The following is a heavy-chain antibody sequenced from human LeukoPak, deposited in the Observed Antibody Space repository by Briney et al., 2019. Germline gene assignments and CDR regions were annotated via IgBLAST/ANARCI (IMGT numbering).Heavy chain of an antibody. CDR1: GYSFTSYW. D-gene: IGHD1-26*01. J-gene: IGHJ4*02. CDR2: IYPGDSDT. CDR3: ARGGRFVGATSLFDY. V-gene: IGHV5-51*01. Sequence: GESLKISCKCSGYSFTSYWIGWVRQMPGKGLEWMGIIYPGDSDTRYSPSFQGQVTISADKSISTAYLQWSSLKASDTAMYCCARGGRFVGATSLFDYWGQGTLVTVSS.